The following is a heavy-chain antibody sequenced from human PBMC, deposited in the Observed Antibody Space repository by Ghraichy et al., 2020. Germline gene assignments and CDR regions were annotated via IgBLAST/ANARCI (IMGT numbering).Heavy chain of an antibody. CDR1: GFTFSSYS. CDR2: ISSSSSYI. CDR3: ARDGSASIAVAGGWFDP. D-gene: IGHD6-19*01. J-gene: IGHJ5*02. Sequence: GSLRLSCAASGFTFSSYSMNWVRQAPGKGLEWVSSISSSSSYIYYADSVKGRFTISRDNAKNSLYLQMNSLRAEDTAVYYCARDGSASIAVAGGWFDPWGQGTLVTVSS. V-gene: IGHV3-21*01.